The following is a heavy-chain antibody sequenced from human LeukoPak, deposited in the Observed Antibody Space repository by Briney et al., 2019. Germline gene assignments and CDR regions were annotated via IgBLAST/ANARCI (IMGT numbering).Heavy chain of an antibody. Sequence: GAPVKVSCKASGYTFTSYYMHWVRQAPGQGLEWMGVINPSGGSTSYAQKFQGRVTMTRDTSTSTVYMELSSLRSEDTAVYYCARRVVVVPAAPTPGDNWFDPWGQGTLVTVSS. V-gene: IGHV1-46*01. CDR1: GYTFTSYY. D-gene: IGHD2-2*01. CDR2: INPSGGST. J-gene: IGHJ5*02. CDR3: ARRVVVVPAAPTPGDNWFDP.